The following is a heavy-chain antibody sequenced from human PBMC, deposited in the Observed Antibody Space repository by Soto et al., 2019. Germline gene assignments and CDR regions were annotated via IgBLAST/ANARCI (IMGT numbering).Heavy chain of an antibody. CDR3: ARDFQYSSSWYPAPFDP. D-gene: IGHD6-13*01. Sequence: PSETLSLTCTVSGGSISSYYWSWIRQPPGKGLEWIGYIYYSGSTNYNPSLKSRVTISVDTSKNQFSLKLSSVTAADTAVYYCARDFQYSSSWYPAPFDPWGQGTLVTVSS. V-gene: IGHV4-59*01. CDR1: GGSISSYY. J-gene: IGHJ5*02. CDR2: IYYSGST.